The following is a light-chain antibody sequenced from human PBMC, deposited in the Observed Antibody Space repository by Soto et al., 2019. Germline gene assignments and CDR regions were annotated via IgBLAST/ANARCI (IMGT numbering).Light chain of an antibody. J-gene: IGLJ1*01. V-gene: IGLV1-40*01. CDR1: SSNIGGAYD. CDR2: ADK. CDR3: QSYDSSLNGYV. Sequence: QSVLTQPPSVSGAPGQRVTISCTGSSSNIGGAYDVHWYQQLPGTAPKLLIYADKYQPSGVPDRFSGSKSGTSASLAITGLQAEDEADYYCQSYDSSLNGYVFGTGTKVTVL.